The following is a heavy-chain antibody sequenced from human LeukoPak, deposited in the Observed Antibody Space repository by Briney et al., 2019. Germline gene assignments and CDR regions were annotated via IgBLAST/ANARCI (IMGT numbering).Heavy chain of an antibody. Sequence: ASVKVSCKASGYTFTGYYMHWVRQAPGQGLEWMGWINPNSGGTNYAQKFQGRVTMTRDMSTSTVYMELSSLRSEDTAVYYCARGVIAAADELDYWGQGTLVTVSS. CDR1: GYTFTGYY. CDR2: INPNSGGT. D-gene: IGHD6-13*01. J-gene: IGHJ4*02. V-gene: IGHV1-2*02. CDR3: ARGVIAAADELDY.